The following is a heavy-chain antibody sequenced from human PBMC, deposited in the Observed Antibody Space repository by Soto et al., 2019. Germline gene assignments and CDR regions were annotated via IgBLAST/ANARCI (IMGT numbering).Heavy chain of an antibody. D-gene: IGHD1-26*01. Sequence: EVQLVESGGGLVKPGGSLRLSCPGSGFPFSAYNINWVRQAPGKGLECVSSTTVGSSHIYQPNSMKGRFTISRDDAKNAVYLQIDSLRDEDTALYYCSLRLEVGVRGTSWGKGTLVTASS. J-gene: IGHJ5*02. V-gene: IGHV3-21*03. CDR1: GFPFSAYN. CDR3: SLRLEVGVRGTS. CDR2: TTVGSSHI.